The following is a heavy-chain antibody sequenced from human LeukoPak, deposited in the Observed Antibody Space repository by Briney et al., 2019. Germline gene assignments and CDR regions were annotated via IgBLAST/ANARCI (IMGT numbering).Heavy chain of an antibody. CDR3: ARVPPTNWFGP. CDR1: GGSISSYY. V-gene: IGHV4-59*01. Sequence: SETLSLTCTVSGGSISSYYWSWIRQPPGKGLEWIGYIYYSGSTNYNPSLKSRVTISVDTSKNQFSLKLSSVTAADTAVYYCARVPPTNWFGPWGQGTLVTVSS. J-gene: IGHJ5*02. CDR2: IYYSGST.